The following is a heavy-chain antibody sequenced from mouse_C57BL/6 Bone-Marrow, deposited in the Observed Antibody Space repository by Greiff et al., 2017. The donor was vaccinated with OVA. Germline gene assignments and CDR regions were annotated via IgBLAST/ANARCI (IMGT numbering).Heavy chain of an antibody. CDR3: ARGVYYAMDY. J-gene: IGHJ4*01. CDR1: GYTFTDYY. CDR2: INPYNGGT. Sequence: VQLQQSGPVLVKPGASVKMSCKASGYTFTDYYMNWVKQSHGKSLEWIGVINPYNGGTSYNQKFKGKATLTVDKSSSTAYMELNSLTSEDSAVYYCARGVYYAMDYWGQGTSVTVSS. V-gene: IGHV1-19*01.